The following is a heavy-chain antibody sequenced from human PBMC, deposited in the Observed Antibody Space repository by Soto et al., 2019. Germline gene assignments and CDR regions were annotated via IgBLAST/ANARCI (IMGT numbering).Heavy chain of an antibody. Sequence: QVQLQESGPGLVKPSETLSLTCTVSGGSISNYYWTCIRQPPGKGREWIGYIYSSGSTYYNPSLESRVTISIDSSNNQYALMLSSVTAADTAIYCWARLILGNWFDPWGQGTLVTVSS. D-gene: IGHD3-16*01. CDR2: IYSSGST. CDR1: GGSISNYY. CDR3: ARLILGNWFDP. V-gene: IGHV4-59*01. J-gene: IGHJ5*02.